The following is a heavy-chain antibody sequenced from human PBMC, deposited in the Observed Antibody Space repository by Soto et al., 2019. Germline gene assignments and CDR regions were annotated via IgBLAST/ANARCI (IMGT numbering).Heavy chain of an antibody. J-gene: IGHJ5*02. Sequence: SETLSLTCAVSGGSISSGNSYSWSWIRQPPGKGLEWIGSISHTGSTSYNPSLKGRVTMSVDKSKNQFSLKLSSVTAADMAVYYRASAVAPYLGTWFDPWGQGTLVTVSS. D-gene: IGHD3-16*01. CDR3: ASAVAPYLGTWFDP. CDR2: ISHTGST. CDR1: GGSISSGNSYS. V-gene: IGHV4-30-2*01.